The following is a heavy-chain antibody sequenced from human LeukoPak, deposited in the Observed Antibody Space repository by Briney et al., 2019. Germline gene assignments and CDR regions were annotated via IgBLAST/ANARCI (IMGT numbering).Heavy chain of an antibody. Sequence: PGGSLRLSCAASGFTFSSYGMHWVRQAPGKGLEWVSAISGSGGSTYYADSEKGRFTISRDNSKNTLYLQMNSLRAEDTAVYYCAKASIVVVPAATDDYYYYMDVWGKGTTVTVSS. V-gene: IGHV3-23*01. D-gene: IGHD2-2*01. CDR2: ISGSGGST. CDR3: AKASIVVVPAATDDYYYYMDV. J-gene: IGHJ6*03. CDR1: GFTFSSYG.